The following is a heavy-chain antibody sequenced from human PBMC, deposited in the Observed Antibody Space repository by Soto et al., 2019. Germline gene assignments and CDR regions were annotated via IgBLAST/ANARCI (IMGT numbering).Heavy chain of an antibody. Sequence: QVQLVQSGTEVRKPGASVKVSCKASGYTFTSYHISWVRQAPGQGLEGMGWISAYNGNTNYAQKLQGRVTMTTDTSTSTAYMEPRSLRSDDPAVFYWARDPPPPREWGQGTLVTVSS. J-gene: IGHJ4*02. CDR1: GYTFTSYH. CDR2: ISAYNGNT. V-gene: IGHV1-18*01. CDR3: ARDPPPPRE.